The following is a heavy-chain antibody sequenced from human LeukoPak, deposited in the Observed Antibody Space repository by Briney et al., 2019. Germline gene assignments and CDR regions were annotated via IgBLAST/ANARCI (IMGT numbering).Heavy chain of an antibody. CDR3: ARGVHGSGSPPFDY. CDR1: GFTFSSYA. V-gene: IGHV3-30*04. Sequence: GGSLRLSCAASGFTFSSYAMHWVRQAPGKGLEWVAVISYDGSNKYYADSVKGRFTISRDNSKNTLYLQMNSLRAEDTAAYYCARGVHGSGSPPFDYWGQGTLVTVSS. D-gene: IGHD3-10*01. CDR2: ISYDGSNK. J-gene: IGHJ4*02.